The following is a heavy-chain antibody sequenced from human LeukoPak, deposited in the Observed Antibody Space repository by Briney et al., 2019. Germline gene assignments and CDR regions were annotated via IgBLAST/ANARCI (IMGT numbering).Heavy chain of an antibody. J-gene: IGHJ4*02. CDR2: ISYDGSNK. CDR1: GFTFSSYG. CDR3: AKDLGGESN. Sequence: GGSLRLSCAASGFTFSSYGMHWVRQAPGEGLEWVAVISYDGSNKYYADSVKGRFTISRDNSKNTLYLQMNSLRAEDTAVYYCAKDLGGESNWGQGTLVTVSS. V-gene: IGHV3-30*18. D-gene: IGHD2-15*01.